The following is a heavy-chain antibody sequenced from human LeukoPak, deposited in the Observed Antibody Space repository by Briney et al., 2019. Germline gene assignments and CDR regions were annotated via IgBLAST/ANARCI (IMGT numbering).Heavy chain of an antibody. CDR2: ISYDGSNK. CDR1: GFTFSNYA. CDR3: ARAPRQDSSSWFFNY. J-gene: IGHJ4*02. Sequence: GGSLRLSCAASGFTFSNYAMHWVRQAPGKGLEWVAVISYDGSNKYYADSVKGRFTISRDNSKNTLYLQMNSLRAEDTALYYYARAPRQDSSSWFFNYWGQGTLVTASS. D-gene: IGHD6-13*01. V-gene: IGHV3-30-3*01.